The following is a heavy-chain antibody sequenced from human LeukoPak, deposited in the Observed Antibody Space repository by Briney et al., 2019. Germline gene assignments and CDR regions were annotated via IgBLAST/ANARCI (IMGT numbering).Heavy chain of an antibody. D-gene: IGHD6-13*01. CDR1: GFTFSNYW. CDR2: MNQDGSAK. V-gene: IGHV3-7*01. J-gene: IGHJ4*02. Sequence: GESLRLSCAASGFTFSNYWMTWVRQAPGKGLEWVANMNQDGSAKYYVDSVKGRFAISRDNAKNSLYLQMNNLRAEDTAVYYCAKDHGSSWYGSFDYWGQGTLVTVSS. CDR3: AKDHGSSWYGSFDY.